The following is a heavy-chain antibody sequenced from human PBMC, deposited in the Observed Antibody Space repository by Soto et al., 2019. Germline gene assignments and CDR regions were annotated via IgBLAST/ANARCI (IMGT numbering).Heavy chain of an antibody. CDR3: TRGRFGSQYSSSGYGVDY. Sequence: QVQLVQSGAEVKKPGSSVKVSCKASGGTFSSYAICWVRQAPGQGLEWMGGIIPIVGTANYAQKFQGRVTITADESTSTAYMELSSLRSEDTAVYYGTRGRFGSQYSSSGYGVDYWGQGTLVTVSS. J-gene: IGHJ4*02. D-gene: IGHD6-13*01. V-gene: IGHV1-69*01. CDR1: GGTFSSYA. CDR2: IIPIVGTA.